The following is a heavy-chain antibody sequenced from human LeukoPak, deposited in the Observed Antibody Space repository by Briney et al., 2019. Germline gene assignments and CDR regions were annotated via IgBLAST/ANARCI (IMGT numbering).Heavy chain of an antibody. CDR2: ISSSGGTI. CDR1: GFTFSSYE. J-gene: IGHJ6*02. D-gene: IGHD6-13*01. CDR3: ASSYSSSWYEIYYYYGMDV. Sequence: GGSLRLSCAASGFTFSSYEMNWVRQAPGKGLEWVSYISSSGGTIYYADSVKGRFTISRDNAKNSLYLQMNSLRAEDTAVYYCASSYSSSWYEIYYYYGMDVWGQGTTVTVSS. V-gene: IGHV3-48*03.